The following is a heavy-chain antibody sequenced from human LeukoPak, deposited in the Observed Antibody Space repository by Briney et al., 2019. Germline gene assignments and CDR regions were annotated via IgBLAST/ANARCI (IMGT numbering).Heavy chain of an antibody. Sequence: GESLRPSCAASGFTVSSNYMSWVRQAPGKGLEWVSVIYSGGSTYYADSVKGRFTISRDNSKNTLYLQMNSLRAEDTAVYYCARDNWNYVALFDYWGQGTLVTVSS. D-gene: IGHD1-7*01. CDR2: IYSGGST. J-gene: IGHJ4*02. CDR3: ARDNWNYVALFDY. V-gene: IGHV3-66*02. CDR1: GFTVSSNY.